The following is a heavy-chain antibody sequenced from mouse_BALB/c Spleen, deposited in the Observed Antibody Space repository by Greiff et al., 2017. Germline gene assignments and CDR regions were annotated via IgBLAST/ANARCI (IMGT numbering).Heavy chain of an antibody. CDR1: GFNIKDTY. V-gene: IGHV14-3*02. CDR2: IDPANGNT. D-gene: IGHD1-2*01. CDR3: DPLRPGYFDY. Sequence: EVQLQQSGAELEKPGASVKLSCTASGFNIKDTYMHWVKQRPEQGLEWIGRIDPANGNTKYDPKFQGKATITADTSSNTAYLQLSSLTSEDTAVYYCDPLRPGYFDYWGQGTTLTVSS. J-gene: IGHJ2*01.